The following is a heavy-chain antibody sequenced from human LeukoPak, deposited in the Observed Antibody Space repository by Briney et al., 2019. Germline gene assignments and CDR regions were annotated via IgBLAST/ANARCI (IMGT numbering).Heavy chain of an antibody. CDR3: AREGDSSFDY. Sequence: SETLSLTCTVSGGSISSHYWSWIRQPPGKGLEWIGYIYYSGSTNYNPSLKSRVTISVDTSKNQFSLKLSSVTAADTAVYYCAREGDSSFDYWGQGTLVTISS. J-gene: IGHJ4*02. CDR2: IYYSGST. V-gene: IGHV4-59*11. CDR1: GGSISSHY. D-gene: IGHD3-22*01.